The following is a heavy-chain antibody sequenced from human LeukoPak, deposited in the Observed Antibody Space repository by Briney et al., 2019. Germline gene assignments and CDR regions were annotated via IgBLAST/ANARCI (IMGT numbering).Heavy chain of an antibody. CDR3: ARGPHERSGYPDD. D-gene: IGHD3-22*01. Sequence: ASVKVSCKPSGYTLNTYGITWVRQAPGQGLEWMGWISPYNGNTNYAQKFQGRVTLTTDTSTSTAYMELRSLRSDDTAVYYCARGPHERSGYPDDWGQGTLVIVSS. V-gene: IGHV1-18*04. CDR1: GYTLNTYG. CDR2: ISPYNGNT. J-gene: IGHJ4*02.